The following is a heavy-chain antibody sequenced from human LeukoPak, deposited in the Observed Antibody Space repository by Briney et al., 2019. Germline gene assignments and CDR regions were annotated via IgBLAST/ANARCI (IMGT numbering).Heavy chain of an antibody. CDR2: IITIFGTA. CDR1: GGTFSSYA. Sequence: VKVSCKASGGTFSSYAISWVRQAPGQGVEWMGGIITIFGTANYAQKLQGRETITTEESKRKAYMEMSSLRSEDTAVYYCASSGSRDYWGQGTLVTVSS. J-gene: IGHJ4*02. V-gene: IGHV1-69*13. CDR3: ASSGSRDY.